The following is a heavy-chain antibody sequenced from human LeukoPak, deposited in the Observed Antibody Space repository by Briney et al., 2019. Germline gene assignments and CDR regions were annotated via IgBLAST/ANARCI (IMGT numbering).Heavy chain of an antibody. CDR2: ISAYNGNT. J-gene: IGHJ4*02. D-gene: IGHD6-13*01. V-gene: IGHV1-18*01. CDR3: ARSSLLAAAGRSNFDF. Sequence: ASVKVSCKASGYTFTSYGISWVRQAPGQGLEWMGWISAYNGNTNYAQKLQGRVTMTTDTSTSTAYMKLRSLRSDDTSVYYCARSSLLAAAGRSNFDFWGQGTLVTVSS. CDR1: GYTFTSYG.